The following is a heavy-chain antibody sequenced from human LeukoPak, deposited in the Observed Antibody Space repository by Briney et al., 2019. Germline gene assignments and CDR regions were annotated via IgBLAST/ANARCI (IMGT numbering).Heavy chain of an antibody. V-gene: IGHV1-69*02. J-gene: IGHJ4*02. CDR3: ATGRGIAAAGTTTLFDY. CDR2: IIPILGIA. D-gene: IGHD6-13*01. CDR1: GGTFSSYT. Sequence: ASVKLSCKASGGTFSSYTISWVRQAPGQGLEWMGRIIPILGIANYAQKFQGRVTITADKSTSTAYMELSSLRSEDTAVYYCATGRGIAAAGTTTLFDYWGQGTLVTVSS.